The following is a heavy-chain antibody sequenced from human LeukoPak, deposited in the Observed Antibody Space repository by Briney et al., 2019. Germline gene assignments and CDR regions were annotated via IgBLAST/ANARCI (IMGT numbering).Heavy chain of an antibody. J-gene: IGHJ3*02. CDR3: ARQGSGGRAFDI. V-gene: IGHV4-59*08. Sequence: SETLSLTCTVSGGSISSYYWSWIRQPPGKGLEWIGSIYSSGSTNSNPSLKSRVTISVDTSKSQFSLKMTSVTAADTAVYYCARQGSGGRAFDIWGQGTMVTVSS. CDR2: IYSSGST. D-gene: IGHD1-26*01. CDR1: GGSISSYY.